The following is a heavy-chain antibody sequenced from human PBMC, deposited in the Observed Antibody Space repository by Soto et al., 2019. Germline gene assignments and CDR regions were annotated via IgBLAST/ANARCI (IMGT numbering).Heavy chain of an antibody. J-gene: IGHJ6*02. V-gene: IGHV3-30-3*01. CDR1: GFTFSSYA. CDR2: ISYDGSNK. CDR3: ARNTDYDFWSGYLGPRYYYYYYGMDV. D-gene: IGHD3-3*01. Sequence: GGSLRLSCAASGFTFSSYAMHWVRQAPGKGLEWVAVISYDGSNKYYADSVKGRFTISRDNSKNTLYLQMNSLRAEDTAVYYCARNTDYDFWSGYLGPRYYYYYYGMDVWGQGTTVTVSS.